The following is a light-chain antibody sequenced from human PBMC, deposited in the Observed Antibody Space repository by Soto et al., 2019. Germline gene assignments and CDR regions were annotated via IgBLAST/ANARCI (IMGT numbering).Light chain of an antibody. V-gene: IGLV2-14*03. CDR3: ASFTTNSAAV. Sequence: QSALTQPASMSGSPGQSITIPCTGTNSDIGGYNSVSWYQQHPGIAPQLMIYDVSYRPSGVSSRFSGSKSGNTASLTISGLQAADEADYYCASFTTNSAAVFGGGTKLTVL. CDR1: NSDIGGYNS. CDR2: DVS. J-gene: IGLJ2*01.